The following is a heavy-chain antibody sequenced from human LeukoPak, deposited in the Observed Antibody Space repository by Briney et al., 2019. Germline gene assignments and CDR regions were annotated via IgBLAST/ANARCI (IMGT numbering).Heavy chain of an antibody. J-gene: IGHJ4*02. CDR3: ARWGPAAATGFDY. V-gene: IGHV4-4*07. CDR1: GGSISSYY. Sequence: SETLSLTCTVSGGSISSYYWSWIRRPAGKGLEWIGRIYTSGSTNYNPPLKSRATISVDTSKNQFSLKLSTVTAADTAVYYCARWGPAAATGFDYWGQGTLVTVSS. D-gene: IGHD2-2*01. CDR2: IYTSGST.